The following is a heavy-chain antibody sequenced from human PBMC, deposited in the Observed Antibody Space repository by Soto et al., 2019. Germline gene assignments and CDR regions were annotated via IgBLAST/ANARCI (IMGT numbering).Heavy chain of an antibody. J-gene: IGHJ6*02. CDR3: AKENTRPAFGVVITSYYYYYGMDV. CDR1: GFTFSSYG. Sequence: QSGGSLRLSCAASGFTFSSYGMHWVRQAPGKGLEWVAVISYDGSNKYYADSVKGRFTISRDNSKNTLYLQMNSLRAENTAVYYCAKENTRPAFGVVITSYYYYYGMDVWGQGTTVTVSS. D-gene: IGHD3-3*01. CDR2: ISYDGSNK. V-gene: IGHV3-30*18.